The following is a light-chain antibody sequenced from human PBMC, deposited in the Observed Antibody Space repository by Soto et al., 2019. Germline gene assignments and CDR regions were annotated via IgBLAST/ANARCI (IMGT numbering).Light chain of an antibody. V-gene: IGKV3-20*01. CDR1: QSVRSNF. Sequence: EIVLTQSPGTLSLSPGERANLSCRASQSVRSNFLAWYQHKPGQAPKLLISGASSRATGIPDRFSGSGSGTDFTLTISRLEPEDFALYSCQQYGSSPGTFGQGTKLEIK. J-gene: IGKJ2*02. CDR3: QQYGSSPGT. CDR2: GAS.